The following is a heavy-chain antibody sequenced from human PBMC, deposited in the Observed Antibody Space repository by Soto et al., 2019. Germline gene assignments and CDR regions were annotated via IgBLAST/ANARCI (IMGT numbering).Heavy chain of an antibody. J-gene: IGHJ4*02. CDR3: ARGPFGDAAMVTNYFDY. CDR1: GFTFSNYA. D-gene: IGHD5-18*01. CDR2: LSFDGNNK. V-gene: IGHV3-30-3*01. Sequence: QVQLVESGGGVVQPGRSLRLSCAASGFTFSNYAIHWVRQAPGKGLEWVAVLSFDGNNKHYADSVKGRFTISRDNSKNTGYPQRNSLRAEDTAVYYCARGPFGDAAMVTNYFDYWGQVTLVTVSS.